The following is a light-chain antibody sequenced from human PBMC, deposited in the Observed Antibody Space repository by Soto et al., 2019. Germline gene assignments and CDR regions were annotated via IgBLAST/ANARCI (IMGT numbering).Light chain of an antibody. CDR2: DVS. CDR3: SSYTSSSTLKV. Sequence: QSVLTQPASVSGSPGQSITISCTGTSSDVGGYSYVSWYQRHPGKAPKLMIYDVSNRPSGVSNRFSGSKSGNTASLTISGLQAEDEADYYCSSYTSSSTLKVFGTGTKVTVL. V-gene: IGLV2-14*01. CDR1: SSDVGGYSY. J-gene: IGLJ1*01.